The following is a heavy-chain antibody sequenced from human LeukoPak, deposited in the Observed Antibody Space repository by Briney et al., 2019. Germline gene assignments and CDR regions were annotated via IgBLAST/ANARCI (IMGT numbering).Heavy chain of an antibody. CDR1: GGSISSGDYY. V-gene: IGHV4-61*08. CDR2: IYYGGRT. Sequence: PSQTLSLTCTVSGGSISSGDYYWSWIRQPPGKGLEWIGYIYYGGRTNYNPSLKSRVTISLDTSKNQFSLKLSSVTAADTAFYYCAREDSDWFDPWGQGTLVTVSS. D-gene: IGHD2-15*01. CDR3: AREDSDWFDP. J-gene: IGHJ5*02.